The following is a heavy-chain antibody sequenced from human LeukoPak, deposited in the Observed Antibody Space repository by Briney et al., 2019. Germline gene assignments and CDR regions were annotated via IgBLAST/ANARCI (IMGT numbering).Heavy chain of an antibody. D-gene: IGHD4-11*01. V-gene: IGHV3-23*01. Sequence: PGGSLRLSCAASGFTFSSYAMSWIRQAPGKGLTWVSLVSPAYGRTYYADSVKGRFTISRDNAKNTLYLQMNSLRAEDTAVYYCARGNSNYDLSYWGQGTLVTVSS. CDR2: VSPAYGRT. CDR1: GFTFSSYA. J-gene: IGHJ4*02. CDR3: ARGNSNYDLSY.